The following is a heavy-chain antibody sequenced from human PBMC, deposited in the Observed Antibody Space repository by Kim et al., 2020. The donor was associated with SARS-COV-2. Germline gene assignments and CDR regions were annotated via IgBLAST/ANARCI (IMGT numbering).Heavy chain of an antibody. Sequence: SETLSLTCTVSGGSISSYYWSWIRQPPGKGLEWIGYIYYSGSTNYNPSLKSRVTISVDTSKNQFSLKLSSVTAADTAVYYCARAILWFGESPPVWFDPWGQGTLVTVSS. CDR1: GGSISSYY. D-gene: IGHD3-10*01. J-gene: IGHJ5*02. V-gene: IGHV4-59*01. CDR3: ARAILWFGESPPVWFDP. CDR2: IYYSGST.